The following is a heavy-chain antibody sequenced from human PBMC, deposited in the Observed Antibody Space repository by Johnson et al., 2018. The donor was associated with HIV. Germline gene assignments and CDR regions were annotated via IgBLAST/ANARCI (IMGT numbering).Heavy chain of an antibody. D-gene: IGHD3-10*01. J-gene: IGHJ3*02. CDR2: ISGGGGST. CDR3: ASSWFGELSYAFDI. V-gene: IGHV3-23*04. Sequence: VQLVESGGGLVQPGGSLRLSCAASGFTFSTYAMSWVRQAPGRGLEWVSAISGGGGSTYYADSVKGRFTISRDNFKNTLYLQMNSLRDEDTAVYYCASSWFGELSYAFDIWGQGTMVTVSS. CDR1: GFTFSTYA.